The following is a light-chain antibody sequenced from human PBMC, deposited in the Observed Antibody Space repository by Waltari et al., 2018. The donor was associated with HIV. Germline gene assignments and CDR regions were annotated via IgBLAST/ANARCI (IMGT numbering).Light chain of an antibody. Sequence: QSALTQPPSASGAPGQSVTLPCTGTNSDIGPYDYVSWYQQHPGKAPKPVISEVTKRPSGVSDLFSGSKSGNTAFLTVSGLQAEDEADYYCSSFANRDGFYVLFGGGTRLTVL. CDR1: NSDIGPYDY. CDR2: EVT. J-gene: IGLJ2*01. CDR3: SSFANRDGFYVL. V-gene: IGLV2-8*01.